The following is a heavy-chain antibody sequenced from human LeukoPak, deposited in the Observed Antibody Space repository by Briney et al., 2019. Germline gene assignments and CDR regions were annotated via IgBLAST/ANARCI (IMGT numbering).Heavy chain of an antibody. CDR3: AREGRGRDYYYGMDV. CDR1: GGTFSSYA. Sequence: GASVKVSCKASGGTFSSYAISWVRQAPGQGLEWMGRIIPIFGIANYAQKFQGRVTITADKSTSTAYMELSSLRSEDTAVYYCAREGRGRDYYYGMDVWGQGTTVTVSS. D-gene: IGHD1-26*01. V-gene: IGHV1-69*04. CDR2: IIPIFGIA. J-gene: IGHJ6*02.